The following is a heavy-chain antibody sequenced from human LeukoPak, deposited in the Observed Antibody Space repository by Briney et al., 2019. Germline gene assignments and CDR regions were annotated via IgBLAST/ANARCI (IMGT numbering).Heavy chain of an antibody. J-gene: IGHJ5*02. D-gene: IGHD3-10*01. CDR1: GYTFTGYY. CDR3: ARDGYYGSGSYSP. CDR2: IIPILGIA. V-gene: IGHV1-69*04. Sequence: SVKVSCKASGYTFTGYYMHWVRQAPGQGLEWMGRIIPILGIANYAQKFQGRVTITADKSTSTAYMELSSLRSEDTAVYYCARDGYYGSGSYSPWGQGTLVTVSS.